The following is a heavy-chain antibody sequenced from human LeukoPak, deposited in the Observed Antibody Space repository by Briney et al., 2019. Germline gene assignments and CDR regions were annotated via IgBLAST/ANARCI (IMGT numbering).Heavy chain of an antibody. J-gene: IGHJ4*02. CDR2: ISYDGSNK. Sequence: GGSMRLSCAASAFTFSSYGMHWVRQAPGKGLEWVAVISYDGSNKYYADSVKGRFTISRDNSKNTLYLQMNSLRAEDTAVYYCAKDPNHYYDSSGYSPLGYWGQGTLVTVSS. V-gene: IGHV3-30*18. CDR3: AKDPNHYYDSSGYSPLGY. CDR1: AFTFSSYG. D-gene: IGHD3-22*01.